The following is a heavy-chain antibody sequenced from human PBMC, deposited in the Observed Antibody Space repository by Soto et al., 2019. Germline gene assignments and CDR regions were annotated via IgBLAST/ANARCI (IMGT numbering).Heavy chain of an antibody. J-gene: IGHJ4*02. D-gene: IGHD3-9*01. CDR2: ISGSGGST. CDR1: GFTFSSYA. V-gene: IGHV3-23*01. Sequence: GGSLRLSCAASGFTFSSYAMSWVRQAPGEGLEWVSAISGSGGSTYYADSVKGRFTISRDNSKNTLYLQMNSLRAEDTAVYYCAKIQRYFDWLLYYFDYWGQGTLVTVSS. CDR3: AKIQRYFDWLLYYFDY.